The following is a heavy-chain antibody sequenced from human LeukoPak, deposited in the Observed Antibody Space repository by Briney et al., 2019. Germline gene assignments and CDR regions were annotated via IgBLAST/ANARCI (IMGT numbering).Heavy chain of an antibody. CDR1: GGTFSSYA. D-gene: IGHD6-13*01. V-gene: IGHV1-69*13. Sequence: SVKVSCKASGGTFSSYAISWVRQAPGQGLEWMGGIIPIFGTANYAQKFQGRVTITADESTSTAYMELSSLRSEDTAVYYCARDPIAVAAGTSGYYFDYWGQGTLVTVSS. CDR2: IIPIFGTA. J-gene: IGHJ4*02. CDR3: ARDPIAVAAGTSGYYFDY.